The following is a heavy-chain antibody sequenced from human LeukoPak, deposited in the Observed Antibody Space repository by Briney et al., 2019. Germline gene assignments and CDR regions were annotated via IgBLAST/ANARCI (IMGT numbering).Heavy chain of an antibody. CDR2: IKQDGSEK. V-gene: IGHV3-7*05. CDR3: ARMGTSSSWAHFDY. CDR1: GFTFSSYW. J-gene: IGHJ4*02. D-gene: IGHD6-13*01. Sequence: PGGSLRLSCAASGFTFSSYWMTWVRQAPGKGLEWVAKIKQDGSEKYYVDSVKGRFTISRDNAKNSLYLQMNSLGAEDTAVYYCARMGTSSSWAHFDYWGQGTLVTVSS.